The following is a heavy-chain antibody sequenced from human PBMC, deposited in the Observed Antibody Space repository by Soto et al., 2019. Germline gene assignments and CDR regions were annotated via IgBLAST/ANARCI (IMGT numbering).Heavy chain of an antibody. V-gene: IGHV4-4*02. J-gene: IGHJ6*02. CDR1: GGSISSSNW. CDR2: IYHSGST. Sequence: SETLSLTCAVSGGSISSSNWWSWVRQPPGKGLEWIGEIYHSGSTNYNPSLKSRVTISVDKSKNQFSLKLSSVTAADTAVYYCARGRKVEMATITEGNYYYYGMDVWGQGTTVTVYS. CDR3: ARGRKVEMATITEGNYYYYGMDV. D-gene: IGHD5-12*01.